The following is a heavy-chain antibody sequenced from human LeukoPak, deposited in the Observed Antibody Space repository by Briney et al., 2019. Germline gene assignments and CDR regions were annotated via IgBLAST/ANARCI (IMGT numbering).Heavy chain of an antibody. D-gene: IGHD2-8*01. CDR3: AFGYCINGVCYGLDY. CDR2: IYYSGST. Sequence: PSETLSLTCTVSGGSISSYYWSWIRQPPGKGLEWIGYIYYSGSTMYNPSLKSRVTISVDTSKKQFSLKLRSVTAADTAVYYCAFGYCINGVCYGLDYWGQGTLVTVSS. J-gene: IGHJ4*02. V-gene: IGHV4-59*01. CDR1: GGSISSYY.